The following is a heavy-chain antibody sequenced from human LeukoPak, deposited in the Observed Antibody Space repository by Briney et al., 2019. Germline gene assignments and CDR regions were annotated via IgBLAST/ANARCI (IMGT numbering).Heavy chain of an antibody. CDR1: GHIFTNYW. Sequence: GESLKTSYKSSGHIFTNYWIGVVRQTPEKGLGLVGIIYPGDSDTKDNTSFKGQATISATTSITTSVLQGSSLKASDTAMYYCARIGVKIVAGVSLKRSGGHWFDPWGQGTLVTVSS. CDR2: IYPGDSDT. V-gene: IGHV5-51*01. D-gene: IGHD3-10*01. J-gene: IGHJ5*02. CDR3: ARIGVKIVAGVSLKRSGGHWFDP.